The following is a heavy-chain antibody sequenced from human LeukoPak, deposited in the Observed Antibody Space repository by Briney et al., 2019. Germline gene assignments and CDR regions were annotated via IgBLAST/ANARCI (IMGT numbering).Heavy chain of an antibody. J-gene: IGHJ4*02. CDR2: ITGYNENT. CDR1: GYSFSSYG. Sequence: ASVKVSCKASGYSFSSYGIGWVRQAPGQELEWMAWITGYNENTNYAQMLQGRVTMTTDTSTSTAYMELRSLRSDDTAVYYCARFWSGYLPDYWGQGTLVTASS. D-gene: IGHD3-3*01. V-gene: IGHV1-18*01. CDR3: ARFWSGYLPDY.